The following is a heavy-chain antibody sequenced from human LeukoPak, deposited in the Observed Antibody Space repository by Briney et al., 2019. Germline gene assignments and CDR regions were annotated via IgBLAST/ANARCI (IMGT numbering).Heavy chain of an antibody. D-gene: IGHD6-19*01. V-gene: IGHV3-23*01. Sequence: PGGSLRLSCAASGFTFSGYYMSWVRQAPGKGLEWVSAISGSGGSTYYADSVKGRFTISRDNSKNTLYLQMNSLRAEDTAVYYCAKDLKQWLEGPFDYWGQGTLVTVSS. CDR3: AKDLKQWLEGPFDY. J-gene: IGHJ4*02. CDR2: ISGSGGST. CDR1: GFTFSGYY.